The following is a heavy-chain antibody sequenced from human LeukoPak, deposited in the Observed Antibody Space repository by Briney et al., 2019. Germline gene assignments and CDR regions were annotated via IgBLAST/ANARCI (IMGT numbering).Heavy chain of an antibody. CDR3: AREVMRDYYDSSGHP. CDR1: GYTFTDSY. Sequence: GASVKVSCKTSGYTFTDSYMHWVRQAPGQGLEWMGWIYPNSGATNYAQKFQDRVTLTRDTSISTAYMELSRLTSDDTAVYYCAREVMRDYYDSSGHPWGQGTLVTVSS. V-gene: IGHV1-2*02. D-gene: IGHD3-22*01. CDR2: IYPNSGAT. J-gene: IGHJ5*02.